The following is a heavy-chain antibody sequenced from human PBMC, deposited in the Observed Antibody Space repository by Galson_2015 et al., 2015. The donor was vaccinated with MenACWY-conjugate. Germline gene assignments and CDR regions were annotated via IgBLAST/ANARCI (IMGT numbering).Heavy chain of an antibody. CDR3: ASGGTYPRRFLNWFDP. Sequence: GGSMTSYYWSWIRLPPGKGLEWIGYMCYSETPHYSPSLRGRVTISVDTSRKQFSLTLRSVTAADTAVYYCASGGTYPRRFLNWFDPWGQGTLVTVSS. CDR2: MCYSETP. J-gene: IGHJ5*02. D-gene: IGHD1-26*01. V-gene: IGHV4-59*01. CDR1: GGSMTSYY.